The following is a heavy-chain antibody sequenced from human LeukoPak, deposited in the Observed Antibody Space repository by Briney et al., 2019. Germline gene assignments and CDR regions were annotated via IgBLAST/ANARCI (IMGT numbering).Heavy chain of an antibody. Sequence: SQTLSLTCTVSGGSISSYYWSWIRQPPGKGLEWIGYIYYSGSTNYNPSLKSRVTISVDTSKNQFSLKLSSVTAADTAVYFCATNRAGTYDRPFDIWGQGTMVTVSS. CDR3: ATNRAGTYDRPFDI. J-gene: IGHJ3*02. CDR2: IYYSGST. D-gene: IGHD1-26*01. V-gene: IGHV4-59*08. CDR1: GGSISSYY.